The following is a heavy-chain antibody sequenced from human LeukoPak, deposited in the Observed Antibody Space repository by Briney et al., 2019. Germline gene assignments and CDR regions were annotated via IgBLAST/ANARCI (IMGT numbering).Heavy chain of an antibody. D-gene: IGHD3-9*01. V-gene: IGHV4-61*02. CDR3: ASRGRNYDILTGYTSFDY. Sequence: SETLSLTCTVSGYSISSGYYWSWIRQPAGKGLEWIGRIYTSGSTNYNPSLKSRVTISVDTSKNQFSLKLSSVTAADTAVYYCASRGRNYDILTGYTSFDYWGQGTLVTVSS. CDR1: GYSISSGYY. J-gene: IGHJ4*02. CDR2: IYTSGST.